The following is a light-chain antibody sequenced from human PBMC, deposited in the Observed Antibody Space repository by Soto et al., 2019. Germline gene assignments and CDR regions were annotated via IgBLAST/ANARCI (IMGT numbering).Light chain of an antibody. Sequence: VLTQSPATLSLSPGERATLSCRVSHSVSTYLAWYQQKPGQAPRLLIYDASNRATGIQARLSGSGSGTDFTLTISSLEPEDSAVYYCQQRYDWLTFGGGTKVEIK. J-gene: IGKJ4*01. V-gene: IGKV3-11*01. CDR1: HSVSTY. CDR2: DAS. CDR3: QQRYDWLT.